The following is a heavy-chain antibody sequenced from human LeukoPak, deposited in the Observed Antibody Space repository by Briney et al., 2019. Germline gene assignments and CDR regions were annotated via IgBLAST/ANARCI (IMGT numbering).Heavy chain of an antibody. Sequence: GGSLRLSCAASGLTFSSYSMNWVRQAPGKGLEWVSSISSSSSYIYYADSVKGRFTISRDNAKNSLYLQMNSLRAEDTAVYYCARSMVRGGNWYDPWGQGTLVTVSS. V-gene: IGHV3-21*01. J-gene: IGHJ5*02. D-gene: IGHD3-10*01. CDR1: GLTFSSYS. CDR3: ARSMVRGGNWYDP. CDR2: ISSSSSYI.